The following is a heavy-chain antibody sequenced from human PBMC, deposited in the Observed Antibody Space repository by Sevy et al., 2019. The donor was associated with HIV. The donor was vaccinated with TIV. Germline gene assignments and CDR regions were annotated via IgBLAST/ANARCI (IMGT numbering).Heavy chain of an antibody. V-gene: IGHV3-30*18. Sequence: LSLTCAASGFTFSSYAIHWVRQAPGKGLERVAVISYDGNNKYYADSVQGRFTVSRDNSKNTLYVQMNSLRAEDTAVYYCAKDHNLWSEGGFLHHWGQGTLVTVSS. D-gene: IGHD3-10*01. CDR2: ISYDGNNK. CDR3: AKDHNLWSEGGFLHH. J-gene: IGHJ1*01. CDR1: GFTFSSYA.